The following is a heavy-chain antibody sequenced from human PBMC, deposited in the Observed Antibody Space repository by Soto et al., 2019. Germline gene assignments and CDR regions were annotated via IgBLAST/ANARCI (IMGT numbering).Heavy chain of an antibody. CDR2: IIPILGIA. CDR1: GGTFSSYT. CDR3: AMEYCSSTSCYREY. D-gene: IGHD2-2*02. V-gene: IGHV1-69*02. Sequence: QVQMVQSGAEVKKPGSSVKVSCKASGGTFSSYTIRWVRQAPGQGLEWMGRIIPILGIANYAQKFQGRVKITADKSTSTAYMELSSLRSEDTAVYYCAMEYCSSTSCYREYWGQGTLVTVSS. J-gene: IGHJ4*02.